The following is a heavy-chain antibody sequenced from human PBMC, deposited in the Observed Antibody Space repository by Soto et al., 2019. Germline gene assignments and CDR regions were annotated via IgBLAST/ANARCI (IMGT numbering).Heavy chain of an antibody. J-gene: IGHJ1*01. V-gene: IGHV3-30*18. CDR2: MSYDGSKK. CDR1: GFSFSAYG. CDR3: AKLDTSGDMPTMAAAETH. D-gene: IGHD6-13*01. Sequence: QVQLVESGGGVVQPGRSLRLSCAASGFSFSAYGMHWVRQSPGKGLEWVAVMSYDGSKKYYLDSVKGRFTISRDNSQNTLFLQMNTLRPEDSALYYCAKLDTSGDMPTMAAAETHWGQGTLVTVSS.